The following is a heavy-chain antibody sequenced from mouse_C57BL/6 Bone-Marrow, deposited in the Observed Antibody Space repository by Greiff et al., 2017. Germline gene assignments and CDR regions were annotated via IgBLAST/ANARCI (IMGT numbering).Heavy chain of an antibody. J-gene: IGHJ3*01. CDR2: IYPKNGNT. V-gene: IGHV1-81*01. D-gene: IGHD3-2*01. CDR3: ARPDREFAY. CDR1: GYTFTSYG. Sequence: QVQLQQSGAELVRPGASVKLSCKASGYTFTSYGISWVKQRPGQGLEWIGEIYPKNGNTYYNEKFKGKATLTVDTSSSTAYMRLRSLTSEDSAVYFCARPDREFAYWGQGTLVTVSA.